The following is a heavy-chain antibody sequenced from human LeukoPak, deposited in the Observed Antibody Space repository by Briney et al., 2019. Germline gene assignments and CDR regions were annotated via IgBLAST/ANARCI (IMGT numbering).Heavy chain of an antibody. Sequence: GRSLRLSCAASGFTFSSYAMHWVRQAPGKGLEWVAVISYDGSNKYYADSVKGRFTISRDNSKNTLYLQMNSLRAEDTAVYYCARDPIYYDFWSGYYTKPTSFDYWGQGTLVTVSS. J-gene: IGHJ4*02. CDR3: ARDPIYYDFWSGYYTKPTSFDY. D-gene: IGHD3-3*01. CDR2: ISYDGSNK. V-gene: IGHV3-30-3*01. CDR1: GFTFSSYA.